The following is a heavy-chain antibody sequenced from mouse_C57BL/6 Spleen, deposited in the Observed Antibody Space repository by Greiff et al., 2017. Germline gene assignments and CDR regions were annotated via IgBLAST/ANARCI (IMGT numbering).Heavy chain of an antibody. CDR3: AKEEINSAWFAY. CDR2: IDPEDGET. J-gene: IGHJ3*01. V-gene: IGHV14-2*01. CDR1: GFNIKDYY. D-gene: IGHD2-12*01. Sequence: EVQLQQSGAELVKPGASVKLSCTASGFNIKDYYMHWVKQRTEQGLEWIGRIDPEDGETKYAPKFKGKATITADTSSNTAYLQLSSLTSEDTAVYYCAKEEINSAWFAYWGQGTLVTVSA.